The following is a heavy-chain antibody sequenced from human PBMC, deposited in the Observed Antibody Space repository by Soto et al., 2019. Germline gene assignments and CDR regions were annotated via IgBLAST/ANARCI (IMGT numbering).Heavy chain of an antibody. CDR2: IIPSIGII. Sequence: QVQLVQSGAEVKKPGSSVKVSCKASGGTFSSFVISWVRQAPGQGLEWMGRIIPSIGIINYAQKFHVRVTITAETSTSTAYMELSSLRSDDTAVYYCAREGDMKFHSDSSDEPGYWGQGTLVTVSS. J-gene: IGHJ4*02. CDR3: AREGDMKFHSDSSDEPGY. D-gene: IGHD3-22*01. CDR1: GGTFSSFV. V-gene: IGHV1-69*04.